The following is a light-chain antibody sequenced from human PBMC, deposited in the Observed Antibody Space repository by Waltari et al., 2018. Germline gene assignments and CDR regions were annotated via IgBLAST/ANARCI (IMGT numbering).Light chain of an antibody. Sequence: EIVFTQSPGTLSLSPGARATLSCRASQTVRTTYLAWYQQKPGQAPTLLIYGASSRATGIPDRFSGSGSGTDFSLTISSLEPEDFAVYYCQQYDISPLTFGGGTKVEIK. CDR3: QQYDISPLT. V-gene: IGKV3-20*01. CDR1: QTVRTTY. CDR2: GAS. J-gene: IGKJ4*01.